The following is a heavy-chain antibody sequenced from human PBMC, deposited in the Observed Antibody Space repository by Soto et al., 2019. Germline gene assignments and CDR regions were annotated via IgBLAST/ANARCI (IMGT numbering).Heavy chain of an antibody. Sequence: EAHLVESGGGLPQPGGSLRLSCVASGFNFSPYFMAWVRQGPGRGLEWVSHIKCDGTTTAYADSVRGRFIISRDNGRNTFLLQMNSLRDENTAVYYGSRDRVSPDSFDIWGQGTTVIVSS. V-gene: IGHV3-74*02. D-gene: IGHD3-10*01. CDR3: SRDRVSPDSFDI. J-gene: IGHJ3*02. CDR1: GFNFSPYF. CDR2: IKCDGTTT.